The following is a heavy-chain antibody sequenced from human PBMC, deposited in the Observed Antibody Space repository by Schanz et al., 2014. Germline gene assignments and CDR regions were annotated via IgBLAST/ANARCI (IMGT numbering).Heavy chain of an antibody. D-gene: IGHD1-1*01. V-gene: IGHV3-48*01. Sequence: EMQLLESGGGLAQPGGSLRLSCAASGFTLSNYAMSWVRQAPGKGLEWVSYISSSSSTRYYADSVKGRFTISRDNAKNSLFLQMNSLRAEDTAVYYCARGRVLESWGQGTLVTVSS. CDR1: GFTLSNYA. J-gene: IGHJ5*02. CDR3: ARGRVLES. CDR2: ISSSSSTR.